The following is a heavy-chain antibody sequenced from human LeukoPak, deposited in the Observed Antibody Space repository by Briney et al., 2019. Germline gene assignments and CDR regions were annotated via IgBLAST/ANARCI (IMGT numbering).Heavy chain of an antibody. D-gene: IGHD3-3*01. J-gene: IGHJ6*03. CDR1: GGSISSSSYY. CDR2: IYYSGST. V-gene: IGHV4-39*07. Sequence: SETLSLTCTVSGGSISSSSYYWGWIRQPPGKGLEWIGSIYYSGSTYYNPSLKSRVTISVDTSKNQFSLKLSSVTAADTAVYYCARVSGIGTIFGVVSIYYYYYMDVWGKGTTVTVSS. CDR3: ARVSGIGTIFGVVSIYYYYYMDV.